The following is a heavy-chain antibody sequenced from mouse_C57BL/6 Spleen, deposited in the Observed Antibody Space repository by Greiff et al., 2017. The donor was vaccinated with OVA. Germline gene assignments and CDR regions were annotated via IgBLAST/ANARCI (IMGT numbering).Heavy chain of an antibody. V-gene: IGHV5-17*01. CDR2: ISSGSSTI. Sequence: EVQLQESGGGLVKPGGSLKLSCAASGFTFSDYGMHWVRQAPEKGLEWVAYISSGSSTIYYADTVKGRFTISRDNAKNTLFLQMTSLRSEDTAVYYCAAMIRKYFDVWGTGTTVTVSS. CDR1: GFTFSDYG. D-gene: IGHD2-4*01. J-gene: IGHJ1*03. CDR3: AAMIRKYFDV.